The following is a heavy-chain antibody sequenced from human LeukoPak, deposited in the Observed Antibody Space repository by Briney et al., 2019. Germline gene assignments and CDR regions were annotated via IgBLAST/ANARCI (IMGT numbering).Heavy chain of an antibody. V-gene: IGHV3-7*04. CDR3: ARDLWFGELSPIDY. D-gene: IGHD3-10*01. CDR2: IKQDGSEK. Sequence: GGSLRLSCAASGFTFSNSWMSWIRQAPGQGLEWVANIKQDGSEKYYVDSVKGRFTISRDNAKNSLYLQMNSLRAEDTAVYYCARDLWFGELSPIDYWGQGTLVTVSS. CDR1: GFTFSNSW. J-gene: IGHJ4*02.